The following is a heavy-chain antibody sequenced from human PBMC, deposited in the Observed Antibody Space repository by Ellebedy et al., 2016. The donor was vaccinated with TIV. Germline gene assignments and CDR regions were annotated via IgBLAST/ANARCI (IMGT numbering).Heavy chain of an antibody. CDR2: ISSDGADI. D-gene: IGHD1-26*01. J-gene: IGHJ3*02. CDR1: GFTLSSYV. V-gene: IGHV3-21*01. CDR3: ASNPTELLLAFDI. Sequence: PGGSLRLSCAASGFTLSSYVMSWVRQAPGKRLERVAAISSDGADIYYADSVKGRFPISRDNAKNSLYLQMNSLRAEDTAVYYCASNPTELLLAFDIWGQGTMVTVSS.